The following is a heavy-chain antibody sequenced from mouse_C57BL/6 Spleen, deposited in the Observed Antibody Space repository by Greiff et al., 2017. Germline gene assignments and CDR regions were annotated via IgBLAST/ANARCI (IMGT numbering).Heavy chain of an antibody. J-gene: IGHJ4*01. Sequence: QVQLQQPGAELVKPGASVKLSCKASGYTFTSYWMQWVKQRPGQGLEWIGEIDPSDSYTNYNQKFKGKATLTVDTSSSTAYMQLSSLTSEDSAVYYCARGSTLMDYWGQGTSVTVSS. V-gene: IGHV1-50*01. D-gene: IGHD5-1*01. CDR1: GYTFTSYW. CDR2: IDPSDSYT. CDR3: ARGSTLMDY.